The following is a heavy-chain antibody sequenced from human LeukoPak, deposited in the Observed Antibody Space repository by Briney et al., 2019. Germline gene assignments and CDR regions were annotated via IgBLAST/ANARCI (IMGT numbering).Heavy chain of an antibody. CDR1: GYTFTSYG. V-gene: IGHV1-18*01. J-gene: IGHJ3*02. Sequence: ASVKVSCKASGYTFTSYGISWVRQAPGQGLEWMGWISAYNGNTNYAQKLQGRVTMTTDTSTSTAYMELRSLRSDDTAVYYCARDVPSLFGVVPRIWGQGTMVTVSS. CDR3: ARDVPSLFGVVPRI. D-gene: IGHD3-3*02. CDR2: ISAYNGNT.